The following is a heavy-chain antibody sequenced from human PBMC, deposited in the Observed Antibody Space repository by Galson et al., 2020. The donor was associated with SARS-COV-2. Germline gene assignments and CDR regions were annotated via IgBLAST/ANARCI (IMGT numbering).Heavy chain of an antibody. CDR2: INSDGSST. CDR1: GFTFSTYW. J-gene: IGHJ3*02. D-gene: IGHD3-22*01. V-gene: IGHV3-74*01. Sequence: GGSLRLSCVASGFTFSTYWMHWVRQAPGKGLVWVSRINSDGSSTSYADSVKGRFTISRDNAKNMLYLQMNSLRAEDTAVYYCAKEYYYESSGPLHAFDIWGQGTMVTVSS. CDR3: AKEYYYESSGPLHAFDI.